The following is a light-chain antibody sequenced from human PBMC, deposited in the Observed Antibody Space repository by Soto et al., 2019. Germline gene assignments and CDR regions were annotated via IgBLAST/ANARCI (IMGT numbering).Light chain of an antibody. CDR3: AAWDDSLSAVV. CDR1: SSNIGSNY. CDR2: RNN. Sequence: QSVLTQPPSASGTPGQRVTISCSGSSSNIGSNYVYWYQQLPGTAPILLIYRNNQRPSGVPDRFSGSKSGTSASLAISGLRSEDEADYYCAAWDDSLSAVVFGGGTKLTAL. V-gene: IGLV1-47*01. J-gene: IGLJ2*01.